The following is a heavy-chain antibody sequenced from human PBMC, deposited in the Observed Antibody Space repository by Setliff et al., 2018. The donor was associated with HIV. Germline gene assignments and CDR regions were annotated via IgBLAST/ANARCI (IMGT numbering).Heavy chain of an antibody. CDR2: INHSGST. D-gene: IGHD1-26*01. CDR1: GGSFSGYY. CDR3: AGGPGTTSIDY. Sequence: SETLSLTCAVYGGSFSGYYWTWIRQSPGKGLEWIGEINHSGSTNYNMSLWSRVTISLDASRNQFSLELISVTAADTAAYYCAGGPGTTSIDYWAQGTLVTSPQ. J-gene: IGHJ4*02. V-gene: IGHV4-34*01.